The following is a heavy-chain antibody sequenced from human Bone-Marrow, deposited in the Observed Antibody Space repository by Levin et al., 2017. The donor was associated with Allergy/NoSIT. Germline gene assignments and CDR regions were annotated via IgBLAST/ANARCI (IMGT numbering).Heavy chain of an antibody. J-gene: IGHJ4*02. CDR3: VRDVGDTAMIFFDY. V-gene: IGHV1-18*01. Sequence: VASVKVSCKTSGYTFTSYGVSWVRQAPGQGLEWMGWISAYNGNTNYAQNLQDRVTLTTDTSTSTAYMEVRSLRSDDTAVYYCVRDVGDTAMIFFDYWGQGSLVIVSS. D-gene: IGHD5-18*01. CDR2: ISAYNGNT. CDR1: GYTFTSYG.